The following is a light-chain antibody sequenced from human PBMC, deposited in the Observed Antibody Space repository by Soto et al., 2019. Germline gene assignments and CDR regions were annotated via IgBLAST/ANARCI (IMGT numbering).Light chain of an antibody. J-gene: IGLJ2*01. CDR1: SGHSSYA. CDR3: QTWGTGILVV. CDR2: LNSDGSH. V-gene: IGLV4-69*01. Sequence: QPVLTQSPSASASLGASVKLTCTLSSGHSSYAIAWHQQQPEKGPRYLMKLNSDGSHSKGDGIPDRFSGSSSGAERYLTLSSLQSEDEADYYCQTWGTGILVVFGGGTQLTVL.